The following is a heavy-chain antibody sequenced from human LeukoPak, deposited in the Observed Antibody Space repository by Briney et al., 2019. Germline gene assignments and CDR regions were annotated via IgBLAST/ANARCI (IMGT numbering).Heavy chain of an antibody. CDR2: INPSGGST. CDR3: ARDYTAMATDY. CDR1: GYTFTSYY. V-gene: IGHV1-46*01. Sequence: GASVKVSCKASGYTFTSYYMHGVRQAPGQGLEWMGIINPSGGSTSYAQKFQGRVTMTRDTSTSTVYMELSSLRSEDTAVYYCARDYTAMATDYWGQGTLVTVSS. J-gene: IGHJ4*02. D-gene: IGHD5-18*01.